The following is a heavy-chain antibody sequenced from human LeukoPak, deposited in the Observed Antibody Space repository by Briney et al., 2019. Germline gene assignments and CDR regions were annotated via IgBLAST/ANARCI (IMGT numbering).Heavy chain of an antibody. D-gene: IGHD3-9*01. CDR3: ARELTGYWQQY. CDR2: ISYDGSNQ. Sequence: GRSLRLSCAASGFTFSNFAMHWVRQAPGKGLEWVAIISYDGSNQYYADSVKGRFTISRDSSQNTLYLQMNSLRAEDTAVYYCARELTGYWQQYWGQGTLVTVSP. CDR1: GFTFSNFA. V-gene: IGHV3-30*04. J-gene: IGHJ4*02.